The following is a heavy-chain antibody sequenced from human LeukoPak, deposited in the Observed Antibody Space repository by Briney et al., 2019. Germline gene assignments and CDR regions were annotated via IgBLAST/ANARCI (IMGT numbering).Heavy chain of an antibody. D-gene: IGHD2-15*01. CDR2: IYYSGST. V-gene: IGHV4-39*01. J-gene: IGHJ4*02. CDR1: GGSISSSNYS. CDR3: ARHRGCSGGSCYRYFDY. Sequence: PSETLSLTCTVSGGSISSSNYSWGWIRQPPGKGLEWIGSIYYSGSTYYNPSLKSRVTISVDTSKNQFSLKLSSVTAADTAVFYCARHRGCSGGSCYRYFDYWGQGTLVTVSS.